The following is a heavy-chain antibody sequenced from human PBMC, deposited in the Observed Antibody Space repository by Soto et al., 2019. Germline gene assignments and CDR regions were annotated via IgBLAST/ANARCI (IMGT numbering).Heavy chain of an antibody. J-gene: IGHJ4*02. V-gene: IGHV1-18*04. CDR1: GYTFTSYP. Sequence: QVQLVQSAPELQRPGDSVKVSCKTSGYTFTSYPYSWVRQAHGQGLEWMGWVNSYDGTTKVAQQFRDRITLTADKSAATGFMELRRLTSDDTAVYYCAREYYGTTTWIDYWGQGTLVAVCS. CDR3: AREYYGTTTWIDY. D-gene: IGHD1-7*01. CDR2: VNSYDGTT.